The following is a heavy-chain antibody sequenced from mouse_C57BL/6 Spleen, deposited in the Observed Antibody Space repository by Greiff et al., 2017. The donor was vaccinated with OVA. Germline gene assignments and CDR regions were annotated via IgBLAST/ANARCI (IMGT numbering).Heavy chain of an antibody. V-gene: IGHV1-42*01. Sequence: EVQLQQSGPELVKPGASVKISCKASGYSFTGYYMNWVKQSSEKSLEWIGEINPSTGGTTYNQKFKAKATLTVDKSSSTAYMQLKSLTSEDSAVYYCARPSKAYYAMDYWGQGTSVTVSS. CDR2: INPSTGGT. CDR1: GYSFTGYY. CDR3: ARPSKAYYAMDY. J-gene: IGHJ4*01.